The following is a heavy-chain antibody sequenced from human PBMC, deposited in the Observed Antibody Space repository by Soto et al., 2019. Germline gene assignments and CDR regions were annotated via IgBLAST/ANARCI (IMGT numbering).Heavy chain of an antibody. D-gene: IGHD3-22*01. CDR2: VSYDGSNK. CDR1: GFTFSSYG. Sequence: PGGSLRLSCAASGFTFSSYGVHWVRQAPGKGLEWVASVSYDGSNKHYADSVKGRFTISRDNSRNTLDLQMNSLRAEDTAVYYCVKGEYYYDGSAYYPFDYWGQGRMVTVSS. J-gene: IGHJ4*02. CDR3: VKGEYYYDGSAYYPFDY. V-gene: IGHV3-30*18.